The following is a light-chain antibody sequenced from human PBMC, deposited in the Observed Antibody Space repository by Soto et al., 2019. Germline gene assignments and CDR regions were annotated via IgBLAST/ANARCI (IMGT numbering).Light chain of an antibody. CDR1: QSITNN. CDR3: HQYNNWWT. J-gene: IGKJ1*01. V-gene: IGKV3-15*01. Sequence: ELVMTQSPATLSVXPGERATLSCRASQSITNNLAWYQQRPGQAPRLLIYGASTRATGVPARFSGSGSGTEFTLTISSLQSEDSAVYYCHQYNNWWTFGQGTKVDIK. CDR2: GAS.